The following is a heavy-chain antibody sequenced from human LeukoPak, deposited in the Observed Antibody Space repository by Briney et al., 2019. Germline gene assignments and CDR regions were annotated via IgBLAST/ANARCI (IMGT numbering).Heavy chain of an antibody. CDR1: GGSISSSRYS. J-gene: IGHJ5*02. D-gene: IGHD6-19*01. Sequence: SETLSLTCTVSGGSISSSRYSWGWIRQPPGKGLEWIGSIYYSGSTYYNPSLKSRVTISVDTSKNQFSLKLSSVTAADTAVYYCARRGYSSGLNWFDPWGQGTLVTVSS. CDR2: IYYSGST. CDR3: ARRGYSSGLNWFDP. V-gene: IGHV4-39*01.